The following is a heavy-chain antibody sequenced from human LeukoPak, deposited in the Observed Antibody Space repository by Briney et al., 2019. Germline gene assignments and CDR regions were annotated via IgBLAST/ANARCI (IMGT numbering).Heavy chain of an antibody. D-gene: IGHD3-22*01. CDR1: GDSVSSNSAA. V-gene: IGHV6-1*01. J-gene: IGHJ5*02. CDR3: AREGGSYYYDSSGFRFDP. CDR2: TYYRSKWYN. Sequence: SQTLSLTCAISGDSVSSNSAAWNWIRQSPSRGLEWLGRTYYRSKWYNDYAVSVKSRITINPDTSKNQYSLQLNSVTPEDTAVYYCAREGGSYYYDSSGFRFDPWGQGTLVTVSS.